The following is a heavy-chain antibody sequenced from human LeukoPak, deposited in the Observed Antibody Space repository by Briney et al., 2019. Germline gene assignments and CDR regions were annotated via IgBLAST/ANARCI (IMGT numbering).Heavy chain of an antibody. J-gene: IGHJ4*02. V-gene: IGHV3-33*06. CDR1: GFTFSNHG. CDR2: IWYDGSNQ. D-gene: IGHD6-13*01. CDR3: AKSYSSSWYGY. Sequence: GGSLRLSCAASGFTFSNHGMHWVRQAPGKGLEWVAVIWYDGSNQYYADSVKGRFTISRDNSKNTLYLQMNSLRAEDTAVYYCAKSYSSSWYGYWGQGTLVTVSS.